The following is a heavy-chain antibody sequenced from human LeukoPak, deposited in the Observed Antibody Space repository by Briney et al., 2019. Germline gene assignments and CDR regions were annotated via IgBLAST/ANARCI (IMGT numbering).Heavy chain of an antibody. CDR3: ARAHSGSYFWSMYAFDI. J-gene: IGHJ3*02. CDR1: GYTFTIYD. Sequence: GASVTVSFKSSGYTFTIYDINWVRQATGQGHEWMGWMNPNSGNTGYAQKFQGRVTMTRNTSISTAYMELSSLRSEDTAVYYCARAHSGSYFWSMYAFDIWGQGTMVTVSS. V-gene: IGHV1-8*01. D-gene: IGHD1-26*01. CDR2: MNPNSGNT.